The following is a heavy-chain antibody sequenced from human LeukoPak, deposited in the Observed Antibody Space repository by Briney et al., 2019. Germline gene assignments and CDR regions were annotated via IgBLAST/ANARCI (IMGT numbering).Heavy chain of an antibody. J-gene: IGHJ4*02. V-gene: IGHV4-34*01. CDR2: IYHSGAT. CDR3: ARNGGNSDYDY. CDR1: GDSITGYY. D-gene: IGHD4-23*01. Sequence: ETLSLTCTVSGDSITGYYWSWVRQPPGKGLEWIGEIYHSGATNYNPSLKSRVTMLLDKSKNQFSLKLNSVTAADTAVYYCARNGGNSDYDYWGQGTLVTVSA.